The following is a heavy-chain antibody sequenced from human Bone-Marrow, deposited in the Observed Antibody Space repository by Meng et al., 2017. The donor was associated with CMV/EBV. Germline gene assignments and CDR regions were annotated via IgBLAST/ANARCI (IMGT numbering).Heavy chain of an antibody. Sequence: LSLPCPVSGGCISRGSPYWTWVRQPAGKGLGWIGLIYTNGSTNYNPSLKSRVTISLDTSRNQFSLDLNSVTAADTAVYYCVKEFASWGQGTLVTVSS. CDR2: IYTNGST. V-gene: IGHV4-61*02. CDR1: GGCISRGSPY. CDR3: VKEFAS. J-gene: IGHJ4*02.